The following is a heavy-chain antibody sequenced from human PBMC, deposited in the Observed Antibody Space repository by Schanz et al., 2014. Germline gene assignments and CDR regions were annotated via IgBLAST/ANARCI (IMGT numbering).Heavy chain of an antibody. CDR1: GFTVNNYA. Sequence: VQLVESGGGLVKPGGSLRLSCTVSGFTVNNYAMSWVRQTPGKGLEWVSVISGSGVTIYYADSVKGRFTISRDNFKNTLFLQMNSLRAEDTAAYYCARGGSSGYDFSIYYMDVWGKGTTVNVSS. CDR2: ISGSGVTI. J-gene: IGHJ6*03. V-gene: IGHV3-23*04. CDR3: ARGGSSGYDFSIYYMDV. D-gene: IGHD5-12*01.